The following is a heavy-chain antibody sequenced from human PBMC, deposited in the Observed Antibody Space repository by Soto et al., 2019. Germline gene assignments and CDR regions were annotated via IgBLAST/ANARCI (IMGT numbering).Heavy chain of an antibody. CDR1: GGTFGSYA. D-gene: IGHD2-2*01. Sequence: QVQLVQSGAEVKKPGSSVKVSCKASGGTFGSYAISWVRQAPGQGLEWMGGIIPIPGTANYAQQFQGRVTIAADESTSTAYMELSSLRSEDTAVYYCARSQGSSTSLEIYYYYYYGMDDWGQGTTVTVSS. CDR3: ARSQGSSTSLEIYYYYYYGMDD. V-gene: IGHV1-69*01. J-gene: IGHJ6*02. CDR2: IIPIPGTA.